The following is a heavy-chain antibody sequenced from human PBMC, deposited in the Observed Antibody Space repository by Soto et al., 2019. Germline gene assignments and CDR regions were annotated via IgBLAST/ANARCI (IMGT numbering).Heavy chain of an antibody. CDR2: IYSDGST. Sequence: GGSLRLSCSASGTTVGGNYMTWVRQAPGKGLEWVSIIYSDGSTYYADSVKGRFTISRDNSKNTLYLQMNSLRAEDTAVYYCARDTRTAAGHYYHGMDVWGQGTTVTVSS. V-gene: IGHV3-53*01. J-gene: IGHJ6*02. CDR1: GTTVGGNY. CDR3: ARDTRTAAGHYYHGMDV. D-gene: IGHD6-13*01.